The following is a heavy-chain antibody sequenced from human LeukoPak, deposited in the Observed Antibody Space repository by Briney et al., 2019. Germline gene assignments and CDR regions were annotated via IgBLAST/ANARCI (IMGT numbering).Heavy chain of an antibody. CDR2: IIPIFGTA. Sequence: ASVKVSCKASGGTFSSYAISWVRQAPGQGLEWMGGIIPIFGTANYAQKFQGRVTITADKSTGTAYMELSSLRSEDTAVYYCARGRVQQWLVPRYYFDYWGQGTLVTVSS. CDR1: GGTFSSYA. J-gene: IGHJ4*02. CDR3: ARGRVQQWLVPRYYFDY. D-gene: IGHD6-19*01. V-gene: IGHV1-69*06.